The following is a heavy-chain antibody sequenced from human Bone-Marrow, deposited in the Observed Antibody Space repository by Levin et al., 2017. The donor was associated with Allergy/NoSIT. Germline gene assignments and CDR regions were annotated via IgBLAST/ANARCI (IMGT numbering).Heavy chain of an antibody. V-gene: IGHV3-33*01. CDR3: AREYSSGWSYYYYGMDV. Sequence: PGESLKISCAASGFTFSSYGMHWVRQAPGKGLEWVAVIWYDGSNKYYADSVKGRFTISRDNSKNTLYLQMNSLRAEDTAVYYCAREYSSGWSYYYYGMDVWGQGTTVTVSS. CDR1: GFTFSSYG. D-gene: IGHD6-19*01. CDR2: IWYDGSNK. J-gene: IGHJ6*02.